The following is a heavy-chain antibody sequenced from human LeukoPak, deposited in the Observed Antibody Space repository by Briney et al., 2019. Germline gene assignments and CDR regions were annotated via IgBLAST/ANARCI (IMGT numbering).Heavy chain of an antibody. D-gene: IGHD2-2*02. CDR1: GFTFSSYS. Sequence: GGSLRLSCAASGFTFSSYSMNWVRQAPGKGLEWVPSISSSSSYIYYADSVKGRFTISRDSAKNSLYLQMNSLRAEDTAVYYCAREDGYCSSTSCYKWFDPWGQGTLVTVSS. V-gene: IGHV3-21*01. CDR3: AREDGYCSSTSCYKWFDP. J-gene: IGHJ5*02. CDR2: ISSSSSYI.